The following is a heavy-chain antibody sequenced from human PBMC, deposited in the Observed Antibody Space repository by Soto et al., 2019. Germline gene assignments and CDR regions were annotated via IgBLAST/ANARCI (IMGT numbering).Heavy chain of an antibody. V-gene: IGHV4-30-4*01. CDR2: IYYSGST. D-gene: IGHD3-22*01. Sequence: KPSETLSLTCTVSGGSISSGDYYWSWIRQPPGKGLEWIGYIYYSGSTYYNPSLKSRVTISVDTSKNQFSLKLSSVTAADTAVYYCARVPYYDSTFDYWGQGTLVTVSS. J-gene: IGHJ4*02. CDR1: GGSISSGDYY. CDR3: ARVPYYDSTFDY.